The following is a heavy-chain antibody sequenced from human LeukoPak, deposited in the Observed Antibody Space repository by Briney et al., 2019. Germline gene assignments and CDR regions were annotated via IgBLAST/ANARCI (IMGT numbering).Heavy chain of an antibody. CDR3: TKDANHYGGMDV. Sequence: GGSLRLSCAVSGITVSKYWMHWVRQVPGKGLVWVSRIHSDGSTTDYADSVKGRFTITRDSAKNTLYLEMNSLRVEDTAVYYCTKDANHYGGMDVWGQGTTVTVSS. V-gene: IGHV3-74*01. CDR1: GITVSKYW. J-gene: IGHJ6*02. CDR2: IHSDGSTT.